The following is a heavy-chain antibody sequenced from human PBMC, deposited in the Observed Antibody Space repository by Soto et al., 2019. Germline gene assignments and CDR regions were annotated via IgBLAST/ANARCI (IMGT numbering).Heavy chain of an antibody. CDR2: IYYSGST. V-gene: IGHV4-59*08. J-gene: IGHJ4*02. CDR1: GGSISSYY. CDR3: ARRSNLDGYAYDY. Sequence: SETLSLPCTVSGGSISSYYWSWIRQPPGKGLEWIGYIYYSGSTNYNPSLKSRVTISVDTSKNQFSLKLSSVTAADTAVYYCARRSNLDGYAYDYWGQGTLVTGS. D-gene: IGHD5-18*01.